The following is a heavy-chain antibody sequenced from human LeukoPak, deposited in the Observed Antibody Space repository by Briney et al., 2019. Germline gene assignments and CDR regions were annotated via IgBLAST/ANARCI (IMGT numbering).Heavy chain of an antibody. D-gene: IGHD3-9*01. CDR1: GFTFDDYA. Sequence: SGRSLRLSCAASGFTFDDYAMHWVRQAPGKGLEWVSGISWNSGSIGYADSVKGRFTISRDNAKNSLYLQMNSLRAEDMALYYCAKSSNYGILTGDFDYWGQGTLVTVSS. V-gene: IGHV3-9*03. CDR2: ISWNSGSI. J-gene: IGHJ4*02. CDR3: AKSSNYGILTGDFDY.